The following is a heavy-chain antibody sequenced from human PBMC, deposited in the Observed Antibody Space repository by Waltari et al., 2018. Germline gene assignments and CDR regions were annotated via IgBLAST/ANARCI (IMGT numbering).Heavy chain of an antibody. CDR3: ARAFYYYDSSGYYRP. D-gene: IGHD3-22*01. V-gene: IGHV4-61*02. CDR1: GGSISSGSYY. CDR2: IYTSGST. Sequence: QVQLQESGPGLVKPSQTLSLTCTVSGGSISSGSYYWSWIRQPAGKGLEWIGRIYTSGSTNYNPSLKSRVTISVDTFKNQFSLKLSSVTAADTAVYYCARAFYYYDSSGYYRPWGQGTLVTVSS. J-gene: IGHJ5*02.